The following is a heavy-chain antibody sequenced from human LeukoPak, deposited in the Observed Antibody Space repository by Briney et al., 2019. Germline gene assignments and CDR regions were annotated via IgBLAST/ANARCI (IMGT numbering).Heavy chain of an antibody. V-gene: IGHV1-2*02. J-gene: IGHJ3*02. CDR2: INPNSGGT. D-gene: IGHD3-22*01. Sequence: ASVKVSCKASGYTFTGYYMHWVRQAPGQGLEWMGWINPNSGGTSYAQKFQGRVTMTRDTSTSTVYMELSSLRSEDTAVYYCARSMIVVAQDAFDIWGQGTMVTVSS. CDR1: GYTFTGYY. CDR3: ARSMIVVAQDAFDI.